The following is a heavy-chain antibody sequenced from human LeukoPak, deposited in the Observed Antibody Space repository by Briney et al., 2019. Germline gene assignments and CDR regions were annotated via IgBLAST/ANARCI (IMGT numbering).Heavy chain of an antibody. V-gene: IGHV4-59*08. CDR1: GVSISSYY. CDR3: ARLVARTGWNFDY. D-gene: IGHD1-14*01. CDR2: IYYIGSS. J-gene: IGHJ4*02. Sequence: SETLSLTCTVSGVSISSYYWSWVRQPPGKGLEWIGYIYYIGSSNYNPSLKSPVTISVDTSTNQFSLKLSSVTAADTAVYYCARLVARTGWNFDYWGQGTLVTVSS.